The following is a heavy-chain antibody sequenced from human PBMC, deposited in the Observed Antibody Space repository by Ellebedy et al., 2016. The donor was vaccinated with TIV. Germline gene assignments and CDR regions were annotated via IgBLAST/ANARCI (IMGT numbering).Heavy chain of an antibody. CDR1: GFTFSDYW. CDR3: ARDDWGPAGP. V-gene: IGHV3-21*04. CDR2: ISRSSTYR. D-gene: IGHD3-9*01. J-gene: IGHJ5*02. Sequence: GESLKISCAASGFTFSDYWMNWVRQAPGKGLEWVSSISRSSTYRYYAGSLKGRFTISRDNVKSSLYLQIHSLRAEDTAVYYCARDDWGPAGPWGQGTLVTVSS.